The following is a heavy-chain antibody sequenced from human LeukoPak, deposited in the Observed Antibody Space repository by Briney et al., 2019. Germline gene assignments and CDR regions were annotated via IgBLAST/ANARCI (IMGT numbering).Heavy chain of an antibody. D-gene: IGHD5-18*01. J-gene: IGHJ4*02. CDR1: GFTFSSYV. CDR2: ISYDGSNK. V-gene: IGHV3-30*18. Sequence: PGGSLRPSCAASGFTFSSYVMHWVRQAPGKGLEWVAIISYDGSNKYYADSVKGRFTISRDNSKNTLFLQMNSPRGEDTAAYYCAKYRTSVHLWLSDLDYWGQGTLVTVSS. CDR3: AKYRTSVHLWLSDLDY.